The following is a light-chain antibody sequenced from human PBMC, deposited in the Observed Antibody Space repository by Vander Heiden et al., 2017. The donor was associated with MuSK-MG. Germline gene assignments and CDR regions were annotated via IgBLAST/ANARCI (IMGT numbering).Light chain of an antibody. CDR1: RTVTSDS. Sequence: EIVLTQSPATLSLSPGERATLSCRASRTVTSDSLAWYQQKPGLAPRLLMYDASSRATGIPDRFTGSGSGTDFTLTISRLQPEDFAVYYCQQYGSSPGTFGQGTKLEIK. CDR2: DAS. V-gene: IGKV3D-20*01. J-gene: IGKJ2*01. CDR3: QQYGSSPGT.